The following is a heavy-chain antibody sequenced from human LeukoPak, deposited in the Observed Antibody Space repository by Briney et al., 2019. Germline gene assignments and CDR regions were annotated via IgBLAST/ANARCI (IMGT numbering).Heavy chain of an antibody. CDR1: GGSISSSNW. CDR3: ARPVNVLEWLLYGD. Sequence: SETLSLTCAVSGGSISSSNWWSWVRQPPGKGLEWIGEIYHSGSTYYNPSLKSRVTISVDTSKNQFSLKLSSVTAADTAVYYCARPVNVLEWLLYGDWGQGTLVTVSS. J-gene: IGHJ4*02. V-gene: IGHV4-4*02. CDR2: IYHSGST. D-gene: IGHD3-3*01.